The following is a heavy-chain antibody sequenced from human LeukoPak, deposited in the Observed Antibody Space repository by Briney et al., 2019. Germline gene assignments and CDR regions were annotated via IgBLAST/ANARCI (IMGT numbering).Heavy chain of an antibody. V-gene: IGHV3-7*01. CDR1: GFTFSAYW. CDR2: IIEGGDVK. D-gene: IGHD6-19*01. J-gene: IGHJ4*02. Sequence: GGSLRLSCAASGFTFSAYWMTWVRQAPGKGLAWVANIIEGGDVKYYVDSVKGRFTISRDNTKNSLYLQMTSLRADDTAVYYCARVGKNGWDFDRWGQGTLVTVSS. CDR3: ARVGKNGWDFDR.